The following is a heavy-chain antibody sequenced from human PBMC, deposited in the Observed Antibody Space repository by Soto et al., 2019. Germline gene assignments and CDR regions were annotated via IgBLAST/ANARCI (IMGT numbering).Heavy chain of an antibody. CDR2: ISSSSSYI. CDR1: GFTFSSYS. J-gene: IGHJ1*01. CDR3: ARGSPSNIVVVVAATPTSEYFQH. V-gene: IGHV3-21*01. Sequence: GGSLRLSCAASGFTFSSYSMNWVRQAPGKGLEWVSSISSSSSYIYYADSVKGRFTISRDNAKNSLYLQMNSLRAEDTAVYYCARGSPSNIVVVVAATPTSEYFQHWGQGTLVTVSS. D-gene: IGHD2-15*01.